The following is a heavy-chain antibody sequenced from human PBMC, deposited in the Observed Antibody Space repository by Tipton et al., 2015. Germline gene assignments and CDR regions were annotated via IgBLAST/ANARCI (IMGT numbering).Heavy chain of an antibody. D-gene: IGHD5-24*01. CDR2: IYSSGST. CDR1: GGSISGNY. J-gene: IGHJ6*02. Sequence: TLSLTCSVPGGSISGNYWTWIRQPPGKGLEWIGYIYSSGSTNYNPSLKSRVTISVDTSKNQFSLKLNSVTAADTAVYYCARDLEHGMDVWGQGTTVTVSS. CDR3: ARDLEHGMDV. V-gene: IGHV4-59*01.